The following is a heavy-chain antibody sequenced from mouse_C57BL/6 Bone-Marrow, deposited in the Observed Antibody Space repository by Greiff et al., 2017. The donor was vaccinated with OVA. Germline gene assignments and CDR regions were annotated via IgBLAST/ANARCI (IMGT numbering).Heavy chain of an antibody. CDR2: ISPGSGST. CDR3: AREEGYDYDGSAY. V-gene: IGHV1-55*01. J-gene: IGHJ3*01. CDR1: GYTFTSYW. D-gene: IGHD2-4*01. Sequence: VHLQQPGAELVKPGASVKMSCTASGYTFTSYWITWVKQRPGQGLEWIGDISPGSGSTTYNEKFKSKATLTVDTSSSTAYMQLSSLTSEDSAVYYCAREEGYDYDGSAYWGQGTLVTVSA.